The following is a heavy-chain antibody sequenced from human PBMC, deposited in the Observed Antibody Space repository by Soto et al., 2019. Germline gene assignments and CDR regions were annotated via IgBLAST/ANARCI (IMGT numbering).Heavy chain of an antibody. Sequence: ASLKVSCKASGYTFTSYGISWVRQAPGQGLEWMGWISAYNGNTNYAQKLQGRVTMTTDTSTSTAYMELRSLRSDDTAVYYCASGRGYDFWSGYSDYWGQGTLVTVSS. CDR2: ISAYNGNT. D-gene: IGHD3-3*01. CDR1: GYTFTSYG. V-gene: IGHV1-18*01. CDR3: ASGRGYDFWSGYSDY. J-gene: IGHJ4*02.